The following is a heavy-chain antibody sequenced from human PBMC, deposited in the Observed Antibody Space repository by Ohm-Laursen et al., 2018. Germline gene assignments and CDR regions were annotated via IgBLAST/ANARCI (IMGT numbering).Heavy chain of an antibody. J-gene: IGHJ4*02. Sequence: SLRLSCTASGFTFSSCGLHWVRQAPGKGLEWVAVIYDGSNKYYADSVKGRFTISRDNSKNTLYLQMNSLRAEDTAVYYCAKGHAVTTYRGRYFDYWGQGTLVTVSS. V-gene: IGHV3-33*06. D-gene: IGHD4-17*01. CDR1: GFTFSSCG. CDR2: IYDGSNK. CDR3: AKGHAVTTYRGRYFDY.